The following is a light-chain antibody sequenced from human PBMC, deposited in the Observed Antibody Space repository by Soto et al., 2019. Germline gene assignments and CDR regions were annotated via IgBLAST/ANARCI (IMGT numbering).Light chain of an antibody. CDR2: GAT. CDR3: QQYGTSPHT. V-gene: IGKV3-20*01. Sequence: EIVLTQSPGTLSLSPGERATLSCRASQSVNSNYLAWYQQKPGQVPRPLIYGATIRAAGVPDRLRGSGSGRDITLTISRMETEDCAVYYCQQYGTSPHTFGQGTKLEIK. J-gene: IGKJ2*01. CDR1: QSVNSNY.